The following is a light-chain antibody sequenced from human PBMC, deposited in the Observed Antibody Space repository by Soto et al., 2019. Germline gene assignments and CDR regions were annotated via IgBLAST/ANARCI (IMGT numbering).Light chain of an antibody. CDR2: GNS. J-gene: IGLJ2*01. CDR1: SSNIGTGYD. CDR3: QSYDSNLSVV. Sequence: QSVLTQPPSVSGAPGQMVTISCTGSSSNIGTGYDVHWYQQLPGTAPKLLIYGNSNRPSGVPDRFSGSKSGTSASLAITGLQAEDEADYYCQSYDSNLSVVFGGGTKVTVL. V-gene: IGLV1-40*01.